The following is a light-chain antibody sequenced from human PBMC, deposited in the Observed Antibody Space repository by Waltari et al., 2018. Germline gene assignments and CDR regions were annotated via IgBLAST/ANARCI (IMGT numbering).Light chain of an antibody. J-gene: IGKJ3*01. CDR2: GAS. CDR3: QQYGSSPLIT. V-gene: IGKV3-20*01. CDR1: QSVSSSY. Sequence: IVLTQSPGTLSLSPGERATLSCRASQSVSSSYLAWYQQKPGQAPRLLIYGASSRATGIPDRFSGSGSGTDFTLTISRLEPEDFAVYYCQQYGSSPLITFGPGTKVDIK.